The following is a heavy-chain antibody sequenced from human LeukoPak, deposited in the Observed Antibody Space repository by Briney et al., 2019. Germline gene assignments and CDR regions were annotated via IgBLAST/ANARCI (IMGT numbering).Heavy chain of an antibody. D-gene: IGHD6-13*01. J-gene: IGHJ4*02. CDR2: IYHSGST. CDR1: GVSISSGGYY. CDR3: ARVSFDNSSWIYYFDY. V-gene: IGHV4-30-2*01. Sequence: SETLSLTCTVSGVSISSGGYYWSWIRQPPGKGLEWIGYIYHSGSTYYNPSLKSRVTISVDRSKNQFSLKLSSVTAADTAVYYCARVSFDNSSWIYYFDYWGQGTLVTVSS.